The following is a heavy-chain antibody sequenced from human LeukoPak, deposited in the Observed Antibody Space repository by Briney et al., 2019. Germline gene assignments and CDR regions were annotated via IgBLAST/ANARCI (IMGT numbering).Heavy chain of an antibody. V-gene: IGHV4-34*01. CDR2: INHSGST. CDR1: GGSFSGYY. Sequence: SETLSLTCAVYGGSFSGYYWSWLRQPPGKGLEWIGEINHSGSTNYNPSLKSRVTISVDTSKNQFSLKLSSVTAADTAVYYCARGLVVVPAAREYNWFDPWGQGTLVTVSS. J-gene: IGHJ5*02. CDR3: ARGLVVVPAAREYNWFDP. D-gene: IGHD2-2*01.